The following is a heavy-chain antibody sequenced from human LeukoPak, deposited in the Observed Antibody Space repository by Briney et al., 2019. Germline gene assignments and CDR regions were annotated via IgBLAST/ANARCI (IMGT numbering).Heavy chain of an antibody. CDR2: FSGSGSST. D-gene: IGHD2-2*03. CDR3: AKDWIKFDY. J-gene: IGHJ4*02. CDR1: GFTFSNYA. V-gene: IGHV3-23*01. Sequence: PGGSLRLSCAASGFTFSNYAMSWVRQAPGKGREWVSGFSGSGSSTYYADSVKGRFTISRDNSKNTLYLQMNSLRAEDTAVYYCAKDWIKFDYWGQGTLVTVSS.